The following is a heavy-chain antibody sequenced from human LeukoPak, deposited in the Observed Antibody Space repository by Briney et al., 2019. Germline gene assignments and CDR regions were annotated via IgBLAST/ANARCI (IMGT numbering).Heavy chain of an antibody. J-gene: IGHJ6*02. D-gene: IGHD3-10*01. V-gene: IGHV4-30-2*01. Sequence: PSETLSLTCAVSGGSISSGGYSWSWIRQPPGTGLEWIGYIYHSGSTYYNPSLKSRVTISVDRSKNQFSLKLSSVTAADTAVYYCARELLWFGEPLRYYGGMDVWGQGTTVTVSS. CDR3: ARELLWFGEPLRYYGGMDV. CDR1: GGSISSGGYS. CDR2: IYHSGST.